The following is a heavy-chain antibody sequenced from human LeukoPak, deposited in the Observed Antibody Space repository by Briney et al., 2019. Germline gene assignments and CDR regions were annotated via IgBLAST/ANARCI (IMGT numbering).Heavy chain of an antibody. CDR1: GFIFSDHY. J-gene: IGHJ4*02. Sequence: GGSLRLSCAASGFIFSDHYMDWVRQAPGKGLVWVSRIASDGSSTTYADFVKGRFSISRDNAKNTLYLQMNSLRVEDTAVYYCARGRPHGNDYWGQGTLVTVSP. D-gene: IGHD4-23*01. V-gene: IGHV3-74*01. CDR3: ARGRPHGNDY. CDR2: IASDGSST.